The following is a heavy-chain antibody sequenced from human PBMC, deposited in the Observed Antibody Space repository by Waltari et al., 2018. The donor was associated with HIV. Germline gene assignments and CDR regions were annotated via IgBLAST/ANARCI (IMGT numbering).Heavy chain of an antibody. J-gene: IGHJ4*02. CDR3: AKDRSYDSSGYFDY. D-gene: IGHD3-22*01. CDR2: INGGTTGT. V-gene: IGHV3-23*01. Sequence: EGQLLESGGGFKKPGGALRLSCAGSGILFSGFALSWGGQAPGRGLEWVSSINGGTTGTFYAYSVKGRFTISRDSSKNTLYLQMNSLRAEDTAVYYCAKDRSYDSSGYFDYWGEGTLVTVSS. CDR1: GILFSGFA.